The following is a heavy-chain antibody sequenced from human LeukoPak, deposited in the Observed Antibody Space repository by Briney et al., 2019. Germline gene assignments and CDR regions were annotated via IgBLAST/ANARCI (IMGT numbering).Heavy chain of an antibody. Sequence: ASAKVSCKASGYTFTSYGISWVRQAPGQGLEWMGWISAYNGNTNYAQKLQGRVTMTTDTSTSTAYMELRSLRSDDTAVYYCARDERRYCSSTSCYLYFDYWGQGTLVTVSS. J-gene: IGHJ4*02. CDR1: GYTFTSYG. D-gene: IGHD2-2*01. V-gene: IGHV1-18*04. CDR2: ISAYNGNT. CDR3: ARDERRYCSSTSCYLYFDY.